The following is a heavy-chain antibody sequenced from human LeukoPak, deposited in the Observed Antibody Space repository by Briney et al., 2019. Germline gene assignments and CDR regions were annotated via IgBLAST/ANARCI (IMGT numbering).Heavy chain of an antibody. CDR2: LSSGGSMI. CDR1: GFTFSDYY. J-gene: IGHJ4*02. CDR3: ARDTGGIAVAGTRERGIRY. Sequence: PGGSLRLSCVASGFTFSDYYINWIRQAPGMGLEWIAYLSSGGSMIYYADSVKGRFAISRDNAKNSVYLQMNSLRAEDTAVYYCARDTGGIAVAGTRERGIRYWGQGTLVTVSS. D-gene: IGHD6-19*01. V-gene: IGHV3-11*04.